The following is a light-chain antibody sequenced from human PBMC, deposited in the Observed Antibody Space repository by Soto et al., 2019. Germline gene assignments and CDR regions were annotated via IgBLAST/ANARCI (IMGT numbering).Light chain of an antibody. J-gene: IGKJ5*01. Sequence: DIQMTQSPSSLSASVGDRVTITCRASQSISSYLNWYQQKPGKAPKLLIYAASSLQSGVPSRFSGSGSGTDFTLTISSLQPEDFATYYCQQCYRTPGTFGQGTRLEIK. CDR2: AAS. V-gene: IGKV1-39*01. CDR1: QSISSY. CDR3: QQCYRTPGT.